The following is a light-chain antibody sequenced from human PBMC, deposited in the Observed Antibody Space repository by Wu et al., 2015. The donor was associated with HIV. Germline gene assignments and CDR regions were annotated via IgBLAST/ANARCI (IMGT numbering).Light chain of an antibody. CDR3: QQYNNWPPWT. V-gene: IGKV3-15*01. J-gene: IGKJ1*01. CDR1: QSIGNI. CDR2: GAS. Sequence: EIVLTQSPATPSLSPGERATLSCRASQSIGNILAWYQQKHGQAPRLLIYGASTRATGVPARFSGSESETEFTLTISSLQSEDSATYFCQQYNNWPPWTFGQGTKVVIK.